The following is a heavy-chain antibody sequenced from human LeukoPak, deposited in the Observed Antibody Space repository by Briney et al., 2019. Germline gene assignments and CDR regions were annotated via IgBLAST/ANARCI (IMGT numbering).Heavy chain of an antibody. Sequence: SETLSLTCTVSGGSVSSGSYYWSWIRQPPGKGLEWIGYIYYSGSTNYNPSLKSRVTISVDTSKNQFSLKLSSVTAADTAVYYCARGVGGWFDPWGQGTLVTVSS. CDR2: IYYSGST. V-gene: IGHV4-61*01. CDR3: ARGVGGWFDP. CDR1: GGSVSSGSYY. J-gene: IGHJ5*02.